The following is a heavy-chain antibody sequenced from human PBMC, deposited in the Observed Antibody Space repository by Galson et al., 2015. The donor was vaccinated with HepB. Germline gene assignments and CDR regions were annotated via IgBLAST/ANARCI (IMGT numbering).Heavy chain of an antibody. D-gene: IGHD3-22*01. CDR2: FDPEDGET. J-gene: IGHJ5*02. Sequence: SYKVSGYTLTESSMHWVRQAPGKGLEWMGGFDPEDGETIYAQKFQGRVTMTEDTSTDTAYMELSSLRSEDTAVYYCATGGVDRWFDPWGQGTLVTVSS. CDR3: ATGGVDRWFDP. V-gene: IGHV1-24*01. CDR1: GYTLTESS.